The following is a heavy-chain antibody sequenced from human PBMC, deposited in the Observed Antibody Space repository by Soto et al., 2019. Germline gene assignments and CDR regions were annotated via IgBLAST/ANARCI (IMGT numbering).Heavy chain of an antibody. D-gene: IGHD3-10*01. CDR2: INHSGST. CDR3: ARGRGTYGSGSYYSSYYYYYYGMDV. Sequence: SETLSLTCAVYGGSFSGYYWSWIRQPPGKGLEWIGEINHSGSTNYNPSLKSRVTISVGTSKNQFSLKLSSVTAADTAVYYCARGRGTYGSGSYYSSYYYYYYGMDVWGQGTTVTVSS. J-gene: IGHJ6*02. CDR1: GGSFSGYY. V-gene: IGHV4-34*01.